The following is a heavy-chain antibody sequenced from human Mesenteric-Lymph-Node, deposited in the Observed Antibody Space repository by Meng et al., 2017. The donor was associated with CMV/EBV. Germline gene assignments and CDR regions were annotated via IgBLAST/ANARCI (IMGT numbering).Heavy chain of an antibody. V-gene: IGHV4-59*08. J-gene: IGHJ5*02. Sequence: VSGGSLNSYLWSWIRQPPEEGLEWIGYISYSGSTEYNPSLKSRLTISVDMSKNQFSLRLSSVNAADTAVYYCGRHIDYYGSGSFHPWGQGTLVTVSS. CDR2: ISYSGST. CDR3: GRHIDYYGSGSFHP. CDR1: GGSLNSYL. D-gene: IGHD3-10*01.